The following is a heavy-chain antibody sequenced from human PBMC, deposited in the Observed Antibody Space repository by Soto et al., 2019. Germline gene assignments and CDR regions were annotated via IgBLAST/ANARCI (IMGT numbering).Heavy chain of an antibody. J-gene: IGHJ4*02. V-gene: IGHV1-3*01. Sequence: GASVKVSCKASGYTFTSYAMHWVRQAPGQRLEWMGWINAGNGNTKYSQKFQGRVTITRDTSASTAYMELSSLRSEDTAVYYCARDGEQWLADEYYFGYWGQGTLVTVSS. CDR1: GYTFTSYA. CDR3: ARDGEQWLADEYYFGY. D-gene: IGHD6-19*01. CDR2: INAGNGNT.